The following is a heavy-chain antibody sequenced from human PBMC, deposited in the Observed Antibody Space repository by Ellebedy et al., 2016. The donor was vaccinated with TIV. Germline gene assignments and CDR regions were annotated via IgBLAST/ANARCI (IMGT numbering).Heavy chain of an antibody. V-gene: IGHV4-59*08. J-gene: IGHJ4*02. Sequence: SETLSFTCTVPGGSISGYYWCWVRQPPGKGLDWFGYLYYSDNGSTNYKPSLKSRVTISVDTSKNQLSLKLSSVTAAETAVYYCARHIVVPTPGFEYWGQGTLVTVSS. CDR3: ARHIVVPTPGFEY. CDR2: LYYSDNGST. CDR1: GGSISGYY. D-gene: IGHD1-26*01.